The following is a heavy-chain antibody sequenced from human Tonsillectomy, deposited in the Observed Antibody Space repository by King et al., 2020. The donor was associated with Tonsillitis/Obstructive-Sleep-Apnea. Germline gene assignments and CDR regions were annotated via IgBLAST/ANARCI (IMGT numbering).Heavy chain of an antibody. CDR3: ARDRSGYYDFWSSHHAFDI. J-gene: IGHJ3*02. V-gene: IGHV1-2*04. Sequence: VQLVESGAEVKKPGASVKVSCKASGYTFTGYYMHWVRQAPGQGLEWMGWINPNRGGTNYAQKFQGWVTMTRDTSTSTAYMELSRLRSDDKAVYYCARDRSGYYDFWSSHHAFDIWGQGTMVTVSS. CDR2: INPNRGGT. D-gene: IGHD3-3*01. CDR1: GYTFTGYY.